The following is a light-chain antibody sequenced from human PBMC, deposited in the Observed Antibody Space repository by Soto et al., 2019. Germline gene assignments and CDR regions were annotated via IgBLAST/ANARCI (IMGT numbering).Light chain of an antibody. J-gene: IGKJ1*01. CDR1: QSVSSN. CDR3: QQYGSSPRT. V-gene: IGKV3-20*01. CDR2: GAS. Sequence: EIVMTQSPATLSVSPGERATFSCWASQSVSSNLAWYQQKPGQAPRLLIYGASSRATGIPDRFSGSGSGTDFTLTISRLEPEDFAVYYCQQYGSSPRTFGQGTKVDIK.